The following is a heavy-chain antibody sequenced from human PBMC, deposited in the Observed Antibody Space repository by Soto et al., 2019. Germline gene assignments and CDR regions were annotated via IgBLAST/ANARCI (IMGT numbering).Heavy chain of an antibody. CDR2: ISPFDIKT. V-gene: IGHV3-74*01. J-gene: IGHJ5*02. Sequence: AFLRLSCATGGFNFRNYWVHWVRQVPWKGLVWLLGISPFDIKTYYADCVNGRFAISRDDAKDTVSLQMNTLRADDKAVYFCSIEFGVRGSPLGKDRWGHGTQVT. CDR1: GFNFRNYW. D-gene: IGHD3-16*01. CDR3: SIEFGVRGSPLGKDR.